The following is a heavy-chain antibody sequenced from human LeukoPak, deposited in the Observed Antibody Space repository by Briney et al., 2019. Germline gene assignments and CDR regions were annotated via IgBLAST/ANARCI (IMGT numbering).Heavy chain of an antibody. CDR1: GFSFSSYS. CDR3: ARGYSGFDYSEYS. Sequence: GGSLRLSCAASGFSFSSYSMNWVRQAPGKGLEWISSISAGSVYIHYADSLKGRFTISRDNAKNSLYLQMNSLRADDTAVYYCARGYSGFDYSEYSWGQGTLVTVS. V-gene: IGHV3-21*01. D-gene: IGHD5-12*01. CDR2: ISAGSVYI. J-gene: IGHJ5*02.